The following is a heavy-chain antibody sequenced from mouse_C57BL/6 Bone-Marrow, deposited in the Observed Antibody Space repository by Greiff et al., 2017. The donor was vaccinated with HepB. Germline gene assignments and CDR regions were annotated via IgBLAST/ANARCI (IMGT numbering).Heavy chain of an antibody. CDR2: IYPGDGDT. CDR1: GYAFSSSW. J-gene: IGHJ4*01. V-gene: IGHV1-82*01. Sequence: VQLKQSGPELVKPGASVKISCKASGYAFSSSWMNWVKQRPGKGLEWIGRIYPGDGDTNYNGKFKGKATLTADKSSSTAYMQLSSLTSEDPAVYFCARGGDAMDYWGQGTSVTVSS. CDR3: ARGGDAMDY.